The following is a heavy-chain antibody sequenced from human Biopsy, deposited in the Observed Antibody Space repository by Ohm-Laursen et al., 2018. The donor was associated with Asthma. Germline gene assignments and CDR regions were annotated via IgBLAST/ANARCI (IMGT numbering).Heavy chain of an antibody. CDR3: ARGDSSGWSHYYFDY. Sequence: SLRLSCAAPGFTFSSFAMSWVRQAPGKGLEWVSVIYSGGTSHTADSVRGRFTISRDFSKNTLHLQMHSLRVKDTAVYYCARGDSSGWSHYYFDYWGQGTLVTVSS. V-gene: IGHV3-23*03. CDR2: IYSGGTS. CDR1: GFTFSSFA. J-gene: IGHJ4*02. D-gene: IGHD6-19*01.